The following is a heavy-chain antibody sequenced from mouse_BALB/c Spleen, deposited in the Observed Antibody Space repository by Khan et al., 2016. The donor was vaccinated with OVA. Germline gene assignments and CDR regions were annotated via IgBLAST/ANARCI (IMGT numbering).Heavy chain of an antibody. CDR3: AREEALYYFDY. V-gene: IGHV1-76*01. J-gene: IGHJ2*01. CDR2: IYPGTDNT. CDR1: GYIFTSYW. Sequence: QVQLKQSGAELVRPGTSVRLSCKTSGYIFTSYWIHWVKQRSGQGLEWIARIYPGTDNTYYNERFKDKATLTADKSSSTAYLQLSSLKSEDSAVFFCAREEALYYFDYWGQGTTLTVSS. D-gene: IGHD3-2*02.